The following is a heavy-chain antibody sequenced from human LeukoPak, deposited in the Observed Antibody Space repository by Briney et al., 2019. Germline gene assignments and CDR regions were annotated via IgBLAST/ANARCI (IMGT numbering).Heavy chain of an antibody. CDR3: AKGSSGWYYPHFDY. CDR2: ISYDGSNK. J-gene: IGHJ4*02. Sequence: GRSLRLSCAASGFTFSSYGMHWVRQAPGKGLEWVAVISYDGSNKYYADSVKGRFTISRDNSKNTLYLQMNSLRDEDTAVYYCAKGSSGWYYPHFDYWGQGTLVTVSS. CDR1: GFTFSSYG. V-gene: IGHV3-30*18. D-gene: IGHD6-19*01.